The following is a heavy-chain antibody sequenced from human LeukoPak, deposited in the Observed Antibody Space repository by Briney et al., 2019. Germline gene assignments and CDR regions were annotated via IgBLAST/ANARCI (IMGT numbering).Heavy chain of an antibody. CDR3: ASTETTVVTRAEYFQH. Sequence: SETLSLTCTVSGDSISSSNSYRGWIRQPPGKGLEWIGSLYYSGSSYYNPSLKSRVTISADTSKNQFSLKLSSVTAADTAVYYCASTETTVVTRAEYFQHWGQGTLVTVSS. V-gene: IGHV4-39*01. CDR2: LYYSGSS. D-gene: IGHD4-23*01. CDR1: GDSISSSNSY. J-gene: IGHJ1*01.